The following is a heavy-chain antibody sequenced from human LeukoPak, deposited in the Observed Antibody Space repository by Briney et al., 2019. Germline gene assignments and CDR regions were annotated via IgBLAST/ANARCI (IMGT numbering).Heavy chain of an antibody. CDR2: IGASGGNT. V-gene: IGHV3-23*01. J-gene: IGHJ5*02. CDR3: AKTSDAGFDP. Sequence: GGSLRLSCAASGFTFRNYVMSWVRQAPGKGPEWVSAIGASGGNTYYADSVKGRFTISRVNSKNTLYLQMSSLRVEDTALYYCAKTSDAGFDPWGQGTLVTVSS. CDR1: GFTFRNYV.